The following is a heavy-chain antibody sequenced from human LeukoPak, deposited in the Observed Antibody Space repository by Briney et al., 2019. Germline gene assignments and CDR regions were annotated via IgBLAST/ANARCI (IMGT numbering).Heavy chain of an antibody. D-gene: IGHD5-18*01. CDR1: GFTFSNAW. CDR3: ARDPRGYSYGHGDY. V-gene: IGHV3-21*01. J-gene: IGHJ4*02. Sequence: GGSLRLSCAASGFTFSNAWMNWVRQAPGKGLEWVSSISSSSSYIYYADSVKGRFTISRDNAKNSLYLQMNSLRAEDTAVYYCARDPRGYSYGHGDYWGQGTLVTVSS. CDR2: ISSSSSYI.